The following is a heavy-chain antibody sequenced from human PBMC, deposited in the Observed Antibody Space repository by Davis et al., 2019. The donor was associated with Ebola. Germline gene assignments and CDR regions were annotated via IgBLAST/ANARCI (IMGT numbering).Heavy chain of an antibody. V-gene: IGHV3-21*01. D-gene: IGHD3-10*01. CDR2: ISSSSSYI. CDR1: GFTFDDYA. J-gene: IGHJ4*02. Sequence: GESLKISCATSGFTFDDYAIHWVRQAPGKGLEWVSSISSSSSYIYYADSVKGRFTISRDNAKNSLYLQMNSLRAEDTAVYYCAKDYKYYYGSGSYPLFDYWGQGTLVTVSS. CDR3: AKDYKYYYGSGSYPLFDY.